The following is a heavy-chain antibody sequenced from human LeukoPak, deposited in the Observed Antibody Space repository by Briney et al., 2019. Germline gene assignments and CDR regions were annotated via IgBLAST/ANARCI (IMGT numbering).Heavy chain of an antibody. V-gene: IGHV3-48*03. CDR2: ISSSGSTI. J-gene: IGHJ4*02. D-gene: IGHD2/OR15-2a*01. Sequence: TGGSLRLSCAASGFTFSSYEMNWVRQAPGKGLEWVSYISSSGSTIYYADSVKRRFTISRDNAKNSLYLQMNSLRAEDTAVYYCARDYSMVLDYWGQGTLVTVSS. CDR1: GFTFSSYE. CDR3: ARDYSMVLDY.